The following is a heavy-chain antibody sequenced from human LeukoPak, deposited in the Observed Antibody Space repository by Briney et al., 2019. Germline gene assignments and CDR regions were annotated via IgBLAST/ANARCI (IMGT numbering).Heavy chain of an antibody. D-gene: IGHD3-10*01. Sequence: GGSLRLSCAASGFTFSSYAMGWVRQAPGKGLEWVSYISNTSSTIYYADSVKGRFTISRDNAKNSLYLQMNSLRAEDTAVYYCASLYGSGPNWFDPWGQGTLVTVSS. CDR2: ISNTSSTI. CDR1: GFTFSSYA. J-gene: IGHJ5*02. CDR3: ASLYGSGPNWFDP. V-gene: IGHV3-48*01.